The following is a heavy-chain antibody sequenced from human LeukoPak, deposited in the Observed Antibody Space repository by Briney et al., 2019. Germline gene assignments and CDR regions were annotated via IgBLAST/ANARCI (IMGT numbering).Heavy chain of an antibody. J-gene: IGHJ6*03. CDR2: IYYSGST. V-gene: IGHV4-59*12. Sequence: PSETLSLTCTVSGGSISSYYWSWIRQPPGKGLEWIGYIYYSGSTNYNPSLKSRVTISVDTSKNQFSLNLNSVTAADTAMYYCARVIRGTFNYMDVWGRGTTVTVSS. CDR1: GGSISSYY. D-gene: IGHD1-14*01. CDR3: ARVIRGTFNYMDV.